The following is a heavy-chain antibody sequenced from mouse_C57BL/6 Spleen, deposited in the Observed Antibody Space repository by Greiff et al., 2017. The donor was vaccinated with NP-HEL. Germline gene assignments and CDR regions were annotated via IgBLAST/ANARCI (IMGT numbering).Heavy chain of an antibody. V-gene: IGHV10-1*01. Sequence: DVQLQESGGGLVQPKGSLKLSCAASGFSFNTYAMNWVRQAPGKGLEWVARIRSKSNNYATYYADSVKDRFTISRDDSESMLYLQMNNLKTEDTAMYYCVRHENYYGSFDYWGQGTTLTVSS. CDR1: GFSFNTYA. CDR3: VRHENYYGSFDY. J-gene: IGHJ2*01. CDR2: IRSKSNNYAT. D-gene: IGHD1-1*01.